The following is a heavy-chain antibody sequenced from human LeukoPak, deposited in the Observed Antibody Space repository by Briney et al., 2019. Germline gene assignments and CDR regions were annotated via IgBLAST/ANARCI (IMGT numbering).Heavy chain of an antibody. D-gene: IGHD1-1*01. CDR1: GFTFTSHV. V-gene: IGHV3-64D*06. Sequence: GGSLRLSCSASGFTFTSHVMHWVRQAPGKGLQYVSGISMNVQTTYYAGSVKGGFTISRDSSKNTVYLQMNSLTAEDTAVYYCVREGLERRTNFDYWGQGTLVSVSS. J-gene: IGHJ4*02. CDR2: ISMNVQTT. CDR3: VREGLERRTNFDY.